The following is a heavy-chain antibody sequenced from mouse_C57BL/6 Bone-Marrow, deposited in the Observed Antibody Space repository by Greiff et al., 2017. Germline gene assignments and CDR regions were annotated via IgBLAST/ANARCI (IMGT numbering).Heavy chain of an antibody. CDR3: TRFNYYGSSYHWYFDV. CDR2: IDPENGDT. Sequence: VQLKQSGAELVRPGASVKLSCTASGFNIKDDYMHWVKQRPEQGLEWIGWIDPENGDTEYASKFQGKATITADTSSNTAYLQLSSLTSEDTAVYYCTRFNYYGSSYHWYFDVWGTGTTVTVSS. D-gene: IGHD1-1*01. V-gene: IGHV14-4*01. J-gene: IGHJ1*03. CDR1: GFNIKDDY.